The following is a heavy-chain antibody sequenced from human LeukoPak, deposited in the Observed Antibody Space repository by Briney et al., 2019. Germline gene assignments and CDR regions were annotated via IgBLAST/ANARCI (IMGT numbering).Heavy chain of an antibody. CDR1: GGTFSNYA. J-gene: IGHJ4*02. D-gene: IGHD3-22*01. CDR2: IIPIFGTA. CDR3: ASGYYYDSSGYSYYFDY. V-gene: IGHV1-69*05. Sequence: SSVKVSCKASGGTFSNYAISWVRQAPGQGLEWMGRIIPIFGTANYAQKFQGRVTITTDESTSTAYMELSSLRSEDTAVYYCASGYYYDSSGYSYYFDYWGQGTLVTVSS.